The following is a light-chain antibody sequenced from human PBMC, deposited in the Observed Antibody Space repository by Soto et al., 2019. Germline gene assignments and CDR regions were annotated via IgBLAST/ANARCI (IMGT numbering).Light chain of an antibody. CDR3: QQYNSYMYT. CDR1: QSISSW. J-gene: IGKJ2*01. Sequence: DIQMTQSPSTLSASVGDRVTITCRASQSISSWLAWYQQKPGKAPKLLIYKASSLESGVPSRFSGSGSGTEFTLTISSLQSDDSATYYCQQYNSYMYTFGQGTKLEIK. V-gene: IGKV1-5*03. CDR2: KAS.